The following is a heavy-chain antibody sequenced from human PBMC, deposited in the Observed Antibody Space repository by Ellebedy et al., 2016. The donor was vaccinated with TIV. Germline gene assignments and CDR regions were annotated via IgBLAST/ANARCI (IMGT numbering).Heavy chain of an antibody. D-gene: IGHD1-26*01. CDR1: GFTFSSFG. J-gene: IGHJ6*02. CDR2: IDSSSTYI. Sequence: PGGSLRLSCAASGFTFSSFGMNWVRQASVKGLEWVSSIDSSSTYIYYADSVKGRFTISRDNSRSTLYLQMNSLRAEDSAVYYCAKDMVFGDGKWEIDVWGQGTTVTVSS. V-gene: IGHV3-21*04. CDR3: AKDMVFGDGKWEIDV.